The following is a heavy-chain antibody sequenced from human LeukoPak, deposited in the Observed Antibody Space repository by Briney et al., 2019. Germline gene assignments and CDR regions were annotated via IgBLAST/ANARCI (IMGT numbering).Heavy chain of an antibody. J-gene: IGHJ4*02. CDR2: INSDGSST. Sequence: GGSLRLSCAASGFTFSSYWMHWVRQAPGKGLVWVSRINSDGSSTSYADSVKGRFTISRDNAKNTLYLQMNSLRAEDTAEYYCARASWVYYGSGSDFDYWGQGTLVTVSS. V-gene: IGHV3-74*01. CDR3: ARASWVYYGSGSDFDY. CDR1: GFTFSSYW. D-gene: IGHD3-10*01.